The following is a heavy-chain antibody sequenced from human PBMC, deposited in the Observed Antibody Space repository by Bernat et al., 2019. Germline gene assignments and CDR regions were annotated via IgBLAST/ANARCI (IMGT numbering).Heavy chain of an antibody. CDR2: VQHSGTS. D-gene: IGHD3/OR15-3a*01. V-gene: IGHV4-34*01. CDR1: GESFSGFY. CDR3: ARRPQGVPPDF. J-gene: IGHJ4*02. Sequence: QVQLDQGGAGLLKPSETLSLTCAVYGESFSGFYWTWIRQSPGKGPEWIGEVQHSGTSTYNLSLESRVTISADASKNQFSLKLTSVTAADTAIYYCARRPQGVPPDFWGQGTRVTVSS.